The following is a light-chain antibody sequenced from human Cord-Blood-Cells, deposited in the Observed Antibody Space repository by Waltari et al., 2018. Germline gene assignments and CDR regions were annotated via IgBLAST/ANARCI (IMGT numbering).Light chain of an antibody. Sequence: EIVLTQSPATLSLSPGERATLSCRASQSVSSYLAWYQQKPGQAPRLLIYDASNRASGIPARFSRSGSGTDCTLTISSLEPEDFSVYYCQQRSNWLTFGGGTKVEIK. CDR2: DAS. J-gene: IGKJ4*01. V-gene: IGKV3-11*01. CDR3: QQRSNWLT. CDR1: QSVSSY.